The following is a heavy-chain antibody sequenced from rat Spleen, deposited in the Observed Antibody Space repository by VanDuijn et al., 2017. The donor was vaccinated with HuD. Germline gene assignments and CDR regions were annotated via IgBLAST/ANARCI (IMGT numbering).Heavy chain of an antibody. CDR1: GFTFSDYN. CDR3: ASRTGNWFAY. D-gene: IGHD5-1*01. CDR2: INNDGSST. V-gene: IGHV5-7*01. Sequence: EVQLVDSGGGLVQPGRSLKLSCAASGFTFSDYNMAWVRQAPKKGLEWVATINNDGSSTYYRDSVKGRFTISRDNAKTILYLQMDSLRSEDTATYFCASRTGNWFAYWGQGTLVTVSS. J-gene: IGHJ3*01.